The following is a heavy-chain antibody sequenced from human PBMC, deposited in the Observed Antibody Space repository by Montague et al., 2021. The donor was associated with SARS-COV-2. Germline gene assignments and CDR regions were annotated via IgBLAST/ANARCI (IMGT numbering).Heavy chain of an antibody. V-gene: IGHV4-39*01. CDR1: GVSINNNNYY. J-gene: IGHJ4*02. CDR3: ARHLFSFSDSGTLGYFDY. Sequence: SETLSLTCAVSGVSINNNNYYWGWIRQPPGKGLDWIGTIYYSGSTYYNPSLTSRVTISVDTSNNQFSLRVRSVTAADTAVYYCARHLFSFSDSGTLGYFDYWGQGPLVTVSS. CDR2: IYYSGST. D-gene: IGHD3-10*01.